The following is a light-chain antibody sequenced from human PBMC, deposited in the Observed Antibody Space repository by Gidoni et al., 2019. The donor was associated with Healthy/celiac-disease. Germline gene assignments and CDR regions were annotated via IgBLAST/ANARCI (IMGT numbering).Light chain of an antibody. Sequence: EIVLTQSPGTLSLSPGDRATLSCRASQSVSSSYLAWYQQKPGQAPRLLIYGASSRTTGIPDRFSGSGSGTDFTLPISRREPEDFAVYYGQQYGSSHTFGQGTKLEIK. J-gene: IGKJ2*01. CDR2: GAS. CDR3: QQYGSSHT. V-gene: IGKV3-20*01. CDR1: QSVSSSY.